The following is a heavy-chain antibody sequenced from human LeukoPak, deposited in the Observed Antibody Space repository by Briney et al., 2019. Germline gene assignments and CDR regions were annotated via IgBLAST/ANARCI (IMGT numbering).Heavy chain of an antibody. D-gene: IGHD5-18*01. CDR1: GGSFSGYY. Sequence: SETLSLTCAVYGGSFSGYYWSWIRQPPGKGLEWIGEINHSGSTNYTPSLKSRVTISVDTSKNQFSLKLSSVTAADTAVYYCARGLRGYSYGYPRYYYYMDVWGKGTTVTVSS. CDR3: ARGLRGYSYGYPRYYYYMDV. CDR2: INHSGST. V-gene: IGHV4-34*01. J-gene: IGHJ6*03.